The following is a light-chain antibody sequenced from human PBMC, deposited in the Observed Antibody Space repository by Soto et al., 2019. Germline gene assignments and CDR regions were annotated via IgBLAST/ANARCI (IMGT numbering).Light chain of an antibody. Sequence: IVLTQSPGTLSLSPGERATLSCRASQSVSSTYIAWYQQNPGQAPRLLIYGASSRATGIPDRFSGSGSGTDFTLTISGLEPEDFAVYFCQQYGRSPPFTFGQGTKVEIK. CDR3: QQYGRSPPFT. CDR1: QSVSSTY. CDR2: GAS. V-gene: IGKV3-20*01. J-gene: IGKJ2*01.